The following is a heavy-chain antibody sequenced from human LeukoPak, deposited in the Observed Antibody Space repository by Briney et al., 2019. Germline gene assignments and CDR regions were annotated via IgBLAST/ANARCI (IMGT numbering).Heavy chain of an antibody. CDR2: VWHDGSKT. Sequence: GGSLRLSCAASGFTFSNYAINWVRQAPGKGLEWVGIVWHDGSKTYYGDSVEGRFTISRDNSKNTLYLQMNSLRADDTAVYFCAKGGARPLDDAFDIWGRGTVVTVPS. CDR1: GFTFSNYA. V-gene: IGHV3-33*06. CDR3: AKGGARPLDDAFDI. J-gene: IGHJ3*02.